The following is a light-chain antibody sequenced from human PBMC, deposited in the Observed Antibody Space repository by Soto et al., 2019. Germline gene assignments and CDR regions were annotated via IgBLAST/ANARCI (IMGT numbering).Light chain of an antibody. CDR1: QSVSGNY. Sequence: EIVLTQSPGTLSLSPGERATLSCRTGQSVSGNYLIWYQQKPGQPPRLLIYGVSSRATGIPDRFSGSGSGTDFTLTISRLEPEDFAVYHCQQFSAFGQGTKVELK. CDR2: GVS. J-gene: IGKJ1*01. V-gene: IGKV3-20*01. CDR3: QQFSA.